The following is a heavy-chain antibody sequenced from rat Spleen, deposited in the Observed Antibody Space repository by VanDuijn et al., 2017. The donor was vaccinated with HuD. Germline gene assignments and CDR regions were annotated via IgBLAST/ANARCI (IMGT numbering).Heavy chain of an antibody. D-gene: IGHD1-5*01. CDR2: MWSGGST. CDR1: GFSLTSYG. CDR3: ARERWTNKYKLIGD. Sequence: QVQLKESGPGLVQPSQTLSLTCTVSGFSLTSYGVSWVRQPPGKGLEWMGVMWSGGSTDYNSALKSRLSISKDISKNQVFLKMNSLQSEDSTTYYCARERWTNKYKLIGDWGQGVMVTVSS. J-gene: IGHJ2*01. V-gene: IGHV2-45*01.